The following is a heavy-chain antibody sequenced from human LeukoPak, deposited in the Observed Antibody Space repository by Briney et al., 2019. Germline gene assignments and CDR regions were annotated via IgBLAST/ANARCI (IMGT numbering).Heavy chain of an antibody. V-gene: IGHV3-9*01. CDR1: GFTFDDYA. J-gene: IGHJ4*02. Sequence: PGRSLRFSCAASGFTFDDYAMHWVRQAPGKGLEWVSGISWNSGSIGYADSVKGRFTISRDNAKNSLYLQMNSLRAEDTALYYYAKDIFTMVRGVVDYWGQGTLVTVSS. CDR2: ISWNSGSI. CDR3: AKDIFTMVRGVVDY. D-gene: IGHD3-10*01.